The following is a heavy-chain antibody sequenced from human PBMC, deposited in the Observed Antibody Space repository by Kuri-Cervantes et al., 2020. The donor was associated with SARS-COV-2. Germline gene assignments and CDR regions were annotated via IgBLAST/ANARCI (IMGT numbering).Heavy chain of an antibody. CDR2: INPNSGGT. CDR3: ARSKSFRRLGVISQGGAFDI. CDR1: GYSFTGYY. Sequence: ASETVSCKPSGYSFTGYYMHRVQQAPGQGLEWMGGINPNSGGTNYAQKFQGWVTMTRDTSISTVYMGLGRLGSDGTAVYYCARSKSFRRLGVISQGGAFDIWGKGTMVTVSS. V-gene: IGHV1-2*04. J-gene: IGHJ3*02. D-gene: IGHD3-22*01.